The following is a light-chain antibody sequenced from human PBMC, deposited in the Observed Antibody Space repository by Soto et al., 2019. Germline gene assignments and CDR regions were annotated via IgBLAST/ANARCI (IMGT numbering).Light chain of an antibody. Sequence: DIVMTQSPATLSVSPGERATLSCRASQSVSSNHLAWYQQKPGQAPRLLIYGGSSRATGIPVRFSGSGSETDFTLTISSLQAEDVAVYYCQQYYSSATFGQGTRLEIK. CDR2: GGS. CDR3: QQYYSSAT. J-gene: IGKJ5*01. CDR1: QSVSSN. V-gene: IGKV3D-15*01.